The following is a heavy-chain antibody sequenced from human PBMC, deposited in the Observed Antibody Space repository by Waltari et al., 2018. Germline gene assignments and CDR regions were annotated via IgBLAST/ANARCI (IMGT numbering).Heavy chain of an antibody. CDR2: LESKTDGGKT. CDR1: GFTFINAW. CDR3: STGRGPLAVDY. J-gene: IGHJ4*02. D-gene: IGHD6-19*01. Sequence: EVQLVESGGGLVKPGGSLRLSCAASGFTFINAWMSWVRQAPGKGLAGVGLLESKTDGGKTDYAAPVKGRFTISRDGSQNTLYLEMNSRKTEDTAVYYCSTGRGPLAVDYWGQGTLVSVSS. V-gene: IGHV3-15*04.